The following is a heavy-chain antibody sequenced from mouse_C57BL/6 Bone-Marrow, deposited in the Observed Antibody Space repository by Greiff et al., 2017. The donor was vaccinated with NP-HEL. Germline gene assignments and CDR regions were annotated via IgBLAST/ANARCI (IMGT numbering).Heavy chain of an antibody. J-gene: IGHJ1*03. V-gene: IGHV12-3*01. CDR1: GFPITSGYY. CDR2: ITHSGET. CDR3: AGDYDGYWYFDV. D-gene: IGHD2-3*01. Sequence: VKLVESGPGLVKPSQSLFLTCSITGFPITSGYYWIWIRQSPGKPLEWMGYITHSGETFYNPSLHSPISITRETSKNQFYLQLNSVTTEDTAMYYCAGDYDGYWYFDVWGTGTTVTVAS.